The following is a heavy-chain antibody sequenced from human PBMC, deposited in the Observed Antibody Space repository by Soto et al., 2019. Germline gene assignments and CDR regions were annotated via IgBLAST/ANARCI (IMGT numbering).Heavy chain of an antibody. CDR1: IFTFSNYG. Sequence: QVQLVESGGGVVQPGRSLRLSCAASIFTFSNYGMHWVRQAPGKGLEWVAVISYDGSDKYYADSVKGRFTISRDNSKNTLYLQMTSLRAEDTAVYYCAKYVARRLLQSYGMDVCGQGTTVTVSS. J-gene: IGHJ6*02. CDR2: ISYDGSDK. CDR3: AKYVARRLLQSYGMDV. D-gene: IGHD2-21*01. V-gene: IGHV3-30*18.